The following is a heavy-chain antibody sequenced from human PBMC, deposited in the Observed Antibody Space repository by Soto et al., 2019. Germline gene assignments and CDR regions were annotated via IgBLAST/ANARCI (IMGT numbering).Heavy chain of an antibody. D-gene: IGHD2-21*01. J-gene: IGHJ6*02. CDR3: ASIVGYYGMDV. V-gene: IGHV1-69*02. CDR1: GGTFSSYT. CDR2: IIPILGIA. Sequence: GASVKVSCKVSGGTFSSYTISWVRQAPGQGLEWMGRIIPILGIANYAQKFQGRVTITADKSTSTAYMELSSLRSEDTAVYYCASIVGYYGMDVWGQGTTVTVSS.